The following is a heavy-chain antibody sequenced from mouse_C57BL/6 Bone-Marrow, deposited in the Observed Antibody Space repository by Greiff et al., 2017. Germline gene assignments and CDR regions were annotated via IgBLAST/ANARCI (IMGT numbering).Heavy chain of an antibody. CDR3: ASTRVKIYAIDY. CDR2: ISSGGSYT. CDR1: GFTFSSYG. D-gene: IGHD2-2*01. V-gene: IGHV5-6*01. J-gene: IGHJ4*01. Sequence: EVKVVESGGDLVKPGGSLKLSCAASGFTFSSYGMSWVRQTPDKRLEWVATISSGGSYTYYPDSVKGRFTISRDNAKNTLYLQMSSLKSEDTAMYYCASTRVKIYAIDYWGQGTSVTVSS.